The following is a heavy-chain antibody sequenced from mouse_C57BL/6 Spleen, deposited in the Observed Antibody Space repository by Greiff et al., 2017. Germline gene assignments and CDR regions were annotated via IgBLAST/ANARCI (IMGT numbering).Heavy chain of an antibody. J-gene: IGHJ2*01. CDR2: IYPGNSDT. CDR3: TRGYDYEEKNYFDY. CDR1: GYTFTSYW. V-gene: IGHV1-5*01. D-gene: IGHD2-4*01. Sequence: EVQLQQSGTVLARPGASVKMSCKASGYTFTSYWMHWVKQRPGQGLEWIGAIYPGNSDTSYNQKFKGKAKLTAVTSASTAYMELSSLTNEDSAVYYCTRGYDYEEKNYFDYWGQGTTLTVSS.